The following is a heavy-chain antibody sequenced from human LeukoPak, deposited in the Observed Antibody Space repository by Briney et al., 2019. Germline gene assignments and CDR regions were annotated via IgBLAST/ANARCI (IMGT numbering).Heavy chain of an antibody. D-gene: IGHD6-19*01. V-gene: IGHV1-18*01. CDR3: ARDRGGGQWLVQGNFDY. CDR2: ISAYNGNT. Sequence: ASVKVSCKVSGYTFTSYGISWVRQAPGQGLEWMGWISAYNGNTNYAQKLQGRVTMTTDTSTSTAYMELRSLRSDDTAVYYCARDRGGGQWLVQGNFDYWGQGTLVTVSS. J-gene: IGHJ4*02. CDR1: GYTFTSYG.